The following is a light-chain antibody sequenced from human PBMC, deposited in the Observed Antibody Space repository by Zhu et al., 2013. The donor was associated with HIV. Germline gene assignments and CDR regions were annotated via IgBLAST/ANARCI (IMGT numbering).Light chain of an antibody. Sequence: EIVMTQSPATLSASPGERVTLSCRASQSVSNNLAWFQQKPGQAPRLLIYGTSTRATGVPARFSASGSGTEFTLTISRLQSEDFAAYYCQQYDSWPPWTFGQGTKVETK. CDR1: QSVSNN. CDR3: QQYDSWPPWT. CDR2: GTS. V-gene: IGKV3-15*01. J-gene: IGKJ1*01.